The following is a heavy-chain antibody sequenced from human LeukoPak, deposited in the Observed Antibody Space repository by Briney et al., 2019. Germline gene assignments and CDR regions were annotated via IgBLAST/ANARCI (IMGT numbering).Heavy chain of an antibody. J-gene: IGHJ6*02. CDR3: ARESIAAAGRNNYYYGMDV. D-gene: IGHD6-13*01. CDR1: GYTFTGYY. V-gene: IGHV1-18*04. CDR2: INPNSGNT. Sequence: ASVKVSCKASGYTFTGYYMHWVRQAPGQGLEWMGWINPNSGNTNYAQKLQGRVTMTTDTSTSTAYMELRSLRSDDTAVYYCARESIAAAGRNNYYYGMDVWGQGTTVTVS.